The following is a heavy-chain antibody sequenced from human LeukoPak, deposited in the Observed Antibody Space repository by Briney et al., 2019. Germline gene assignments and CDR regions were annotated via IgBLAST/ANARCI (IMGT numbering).Heavy chain of an antibody. CDR3: ASGQRYYYGMDV. V-gene: IGHV1-69*04. J-gene: IGHJ6*02. CDR2: IIPILGIA. Sequence: SVKVSCKASGGTFSSYAISWVRQAPGQGLEWMGRIIPILGIANYAQKFQGRVTITADKSTSTAYMEPSSLRSEDTAVYYCASGQRYYYGMDVWGQGTTVTVSS. CDR1: GGTFSSYA.